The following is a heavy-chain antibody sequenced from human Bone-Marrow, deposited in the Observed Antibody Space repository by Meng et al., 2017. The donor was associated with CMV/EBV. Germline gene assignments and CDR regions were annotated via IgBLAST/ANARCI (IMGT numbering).Heavy chain of an antibody. Sequence: AWMTWVRQAPGKGLEWVGRIKSKTDGGTAEYAAPAKGRFTISRDDSKNTLYLQMNSLKTEDTAVYYCTTDSEYYYDSSGYLLGGYWGQGTLVTVSS. CDR1: AW. V-gene: IGHV3-15*01. CDR2: IKSKTDGGTA. CDR3: TTDSEYYYDSSGYLLGGY. D-gene: IGHD3-22*01. J-gene: IGHJ4*02.